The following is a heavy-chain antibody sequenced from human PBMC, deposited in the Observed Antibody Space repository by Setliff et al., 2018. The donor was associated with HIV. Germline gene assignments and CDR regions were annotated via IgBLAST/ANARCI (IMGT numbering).Heavy chain of an antibody. D-gene: IGHD3-16*01. CDR1: GFSFSRHY. CDR2: INPSDGIP. V-gene: IGHV1-46*01. Sequence: ASVKVSCKASGFSFSRHYMHWVRQAPGEGLEWVAMINPSDGIPSYAQKFQDRVVVTRDTSRSIVYMELSSLLSEDTAVYFCTRAFPPMIPAAFVIWGLGTLVTVSS. CDR3: TRAFPPMIPAAFVI. J-gene: IGHJ3*02.